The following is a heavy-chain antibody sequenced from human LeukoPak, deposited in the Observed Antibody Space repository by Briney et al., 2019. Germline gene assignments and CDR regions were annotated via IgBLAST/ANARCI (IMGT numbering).Heavy chain of an antibody. CDR2: ISSSGSTI. CDR1: GFTFSSYA. J-gene: IGHJ6*04. CDR3: AELGITMIGGV. D-gene: IGHD3-10*02. Sequence: PGGSLRLSCAASGFTFSSYAMSWVRQAPGKGREWGSYISSSGSTIYYADSVKGRFTISRDNAKNSLYLQMNSLRAEDTAVYYCAELGITMIGGVWGKGTTVTISS. V-gene: IGHV3-48*03.